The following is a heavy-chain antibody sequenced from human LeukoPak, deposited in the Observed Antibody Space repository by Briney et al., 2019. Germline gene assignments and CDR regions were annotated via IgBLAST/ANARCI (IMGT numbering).Heavy chain of an antibody. CDR2: IWYDGSNK. Sequence: GGSLRLSCAASGFTFSSYGMHWVRQAPGKGLEWVAVIWYDGSNKYYADSVKGRFTISRDNSKNTLYLQMNSLRAEDTAVYYCANVGLTETDAFDIWGQGTMVTVSS. CDR1: GFTFSSYG. V-gene: IGHV3-33*06. CDR3: ANVGLTETDAFDI. J-gene: IGHJ3*02. D-gene: IGHD1-20*01.